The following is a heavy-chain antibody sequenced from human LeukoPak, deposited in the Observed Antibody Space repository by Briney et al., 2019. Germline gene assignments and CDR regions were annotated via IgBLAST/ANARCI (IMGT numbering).Heavy chain of an antibody. V-gene: IGHV3-69-1*02. CDR1: GFTFSSYA. CDR3: VRDGYRGHTHDNDGFDI. J-gene: IGHJ3*02. CDR2: ISVGFNL. Sequence: GGSLRLSCAASGFTFSSYAMSWVRQAPGKGLEWVSTISVGFNLYYAESLKGRFTISRDNARSSLFLQMNSLRAEDTAIYYCVRDGYRGHTHDNDGFDIWGQGTMVTVSS. D-gene: IGHD5-12*01.